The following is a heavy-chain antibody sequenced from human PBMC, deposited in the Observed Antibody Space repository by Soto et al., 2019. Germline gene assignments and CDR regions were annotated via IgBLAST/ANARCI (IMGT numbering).Heavy chain of an antibody. Sequence: SETLSLTCTVSGGSISSSSYYWGWIRQPPGKGLEWIGSIYYSGSTYYNPSLKSRVTISVDTSKNQFSLKLSSVTAADTAVYYCARGLNYYEGNAYFDDWGQGPLVNVSS. V-gene: IGHV4-39*01. CDR1: GGSISSSSYY. CDR2: IYYSGST. D-gene: IGHD3-22*01. CDR3: ARGLNYYEGNAYFDD. J-gene: IGHJ4*02.